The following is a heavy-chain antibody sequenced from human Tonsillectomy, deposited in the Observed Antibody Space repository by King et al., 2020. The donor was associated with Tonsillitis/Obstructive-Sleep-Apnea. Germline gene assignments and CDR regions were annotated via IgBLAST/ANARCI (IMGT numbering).Heavy chain of an antibody. CDR2: IIIDGSDT. CDR3: ARGTLIPAGIEF. CDR1: GFTFSNYW. V-gene: IGHV3-74*01. D-gene: IGHD2-2*01. Sequence: EVQLQESGGGLVQPGGSLRLSCAVSGFTFSNYWMDWVRQAPGMGLVWCSNIIIDGSDTTYADSVKGRFTISRDNAKNTLYLQMNSLRAEDTAVYYCARGTLIPAGIEFWAQGTLVNVSS. J-gene: IGHJ4*02.